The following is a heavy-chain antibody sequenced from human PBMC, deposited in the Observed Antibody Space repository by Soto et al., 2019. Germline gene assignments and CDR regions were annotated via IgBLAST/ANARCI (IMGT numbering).Heavy chain of an antibody. CDR2: ISGTGDGV. CDR1: GFTFSSFA. D-gene: IGHD2-21*02. J-gene: IGHJ4*02. V-gene: IGHV3-23*01. CDR3: AKDAVYGDGLWLAAN. Sequence: VQLLESGGGLVQPGGSLRLSCAASGFTFSSFALSWVRQAPGKGLEWVSAISGTGDGVDYADSVKGQFTISRDNSKNTLYLQMNSLRAEDTAMYYCAKDAVYGDGLWLAANWGQGTLVTVSS.